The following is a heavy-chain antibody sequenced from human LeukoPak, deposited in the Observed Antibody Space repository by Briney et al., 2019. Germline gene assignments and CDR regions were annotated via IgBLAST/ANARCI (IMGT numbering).Heavy chain of an antibody. CDR3: ARDLGPRVAPGVTPKIFDY. V-gene: IGHV1-2*06. CDR2: INPNSGGT. CDR1: GHTFTGYY. D-gene: IGHD2-21*02. Sequence: GASVKVSCKASGHTFTGYYMHWVRQAPGQGLEWMGRINPNSGGTNYAQKFQGRVTMTRDTSISTAYMELSRLRSDDTAVYYCARDLGPRVAPGVTPKIFDYWGQGTLVTVSS. J-gene: IGHJ4*02.